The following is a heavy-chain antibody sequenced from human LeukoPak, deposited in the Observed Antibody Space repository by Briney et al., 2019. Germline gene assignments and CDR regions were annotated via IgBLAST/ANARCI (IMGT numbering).Heavy chain of an antibody. CDR1: GFTFSSYG. Sequence: GGSLRLSCAASGFTFSSYGIHWVRQAPGKGLEWVSAISGSGGSTYYADSVKGRFTISRDNSKNTLYLQMNSLRAEDTAVYYCAKLSIGNKPPDDYWGQGTLVTVSS. J-gene: IGHJ4*02. D-gene: IGHD1/OR15-1a*01. CDR3: AKLSIGNKPPDDY. V-gene: IGHV3-23*01. CDR2: ISGSGGST.